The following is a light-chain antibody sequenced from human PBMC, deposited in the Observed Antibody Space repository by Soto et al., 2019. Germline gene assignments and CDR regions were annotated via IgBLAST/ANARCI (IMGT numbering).Light chain of an antibody. CDR1: QSVSVN. CDR2: GAS. Sequence: EILMTQSPATLSVSPGERATLSCRASQSVSVNLAWYQQKPGQAPRLLIYGASTRATGMPARFSGSGSGTEVTLTISSLQSEDFAVYYCQQYNNWPPLTFGGGTKVEIK. CDR3: QQYNNWPPLT. V-gene: IGKV3-15*01. J-gene: IGKJ4*01.